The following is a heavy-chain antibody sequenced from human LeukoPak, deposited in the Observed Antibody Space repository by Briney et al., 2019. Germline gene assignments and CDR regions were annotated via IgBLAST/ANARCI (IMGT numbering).Heavy chain of an antibody. CDR2: ITSSGNTI. J-gene: IGHJ3*02. V-gene: IGHV3-11*01. CDR3: ARDRNPIDAFDI. Sequence: GGSLRLSCAASGFTFSDFYMSWIRQAPGEGLEWVSYITSSGNTIYYADSVKGRFTISRDNAKNSLYLQMNSLRAEDTAVYYCARDRNPIDAFDIWGQGTMVTVSS. CDR1: GFTFSDFY.